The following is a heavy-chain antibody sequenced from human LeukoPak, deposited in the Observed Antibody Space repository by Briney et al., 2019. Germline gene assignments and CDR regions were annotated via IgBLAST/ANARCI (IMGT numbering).Heavy chain of an antibody. D-gene: IGHD6-13*01. Sequence: GGSLRLSCAASGFTFSSYWMSWVRQAPGKGLEWVANIKQDGSEKYYVDSVKGRFTISRDNAKNSLYLQMNSLRAEDTVVYYCARDWYSSSWYDWFDPWGQGTLVTVSS. V-gene: IGHV3-7*01. CDR3: ARDWYSSSWYDWFDP. CDR1: GFTFSSYW. J-gene: IGHJ5*02. CDR2: IKQDGSEK.